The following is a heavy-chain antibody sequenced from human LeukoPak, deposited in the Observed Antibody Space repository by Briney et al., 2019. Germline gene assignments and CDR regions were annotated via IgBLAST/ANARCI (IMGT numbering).Heavy chain of an antibody. D-gene: IGHD3-22*01. CDR3: ARGHDSSGCYSPSFDY. Sequence: PSETLSLTCTVSGGSISSSSYYWGWIRQPPGKGLEWIGSIYYSGSTYYNPSLKSRVTISVDTSKNQFSLKLSSVTAADTAVYYCARGHDSSGCYSPSFDYWGQGTLVTVSS. V-gene: IGHV4-39*07. CDR1: GGSISSSSYY. J-gene: IGHJ4*02. CDR2: IYYSGST.